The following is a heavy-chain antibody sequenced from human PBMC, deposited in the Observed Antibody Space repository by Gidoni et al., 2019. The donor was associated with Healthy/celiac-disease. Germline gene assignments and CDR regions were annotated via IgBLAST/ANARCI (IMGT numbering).Heavy chain of an antibody. CDR1: GGSFSGYY. D-gene: IGHD3-10*01. CDR3: ARVHSYGSGSYYSDY. CDR2: INHSGST. J-gene: IGHJ4*02. Sequence: QVQLQQWGAGLLKPSEALSLTCAVYGGSFSGYYWTWIRQPPGKGLEWIGEINHSGSTNYNPSLKSRVTISVDTSKNKFSLKLSSVTAADAAVYYCARVHSYGSGSYYSDYWGQGTLVTVSS. V-gene: IGHV4-34*01.